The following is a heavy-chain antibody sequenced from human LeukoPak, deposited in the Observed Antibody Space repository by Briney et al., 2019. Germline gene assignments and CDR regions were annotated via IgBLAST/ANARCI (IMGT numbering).Heavy chain of an antibody. CDR2: ITSKPNSYAT. J-gene: IGHJ4*02. D-gene: IGHD1-26*01. Sequence: PGXSLRLSCAASGFTFSGSAMHWVRQASGKGGEGGGRITSKPNSYATSYAASVKGMFTISRDDSKTTAYLQMNSLKTEDTAVYYCTGRGIVATHTDYWGQGTLVTVSS. CDR1: GFTFSGSA. V-gene: IGHV3-73*01. CDR3: TGRGIVATHTDY.